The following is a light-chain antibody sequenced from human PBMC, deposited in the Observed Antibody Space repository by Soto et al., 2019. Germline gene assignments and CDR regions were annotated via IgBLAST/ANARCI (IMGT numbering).Light chain of an antibody. J-gene: IGLJ2*01. V-gene: IGLV2-23*01. CDR1: SSDVGSYNL. CDR2: EGD. Sequence: SVLTQPASVSGSSGQSITISCTGTSSDVGSYNLVSWHQHHPGKAPKLIIYEGDKRPSGVSNRFSGSKSGNTASLTISGLQAEDEADYYCCSYALGSTLVFGGGTKVTVL. CDR3: CSYALGSTLV.